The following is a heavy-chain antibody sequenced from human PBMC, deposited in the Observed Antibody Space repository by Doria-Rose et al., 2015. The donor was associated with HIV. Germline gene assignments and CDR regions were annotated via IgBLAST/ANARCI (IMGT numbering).Heavy chain of an antibody. CDR3: ARIKSSRWYHKYYFDF. Sequence: SGPVLVKPTETLTLTCTVSGVSLSSPGMGVSWIRQPPGKALEWLANIFSDDERSYKNSLKSRLNISRCTSKSQVVLTMTDMDPVDTATYYCARIKSSRWYHKYYFDFWGQGTLVIVSA. V-gene: IGHV2-26*01. CDR2: IFSDDER. D-gene: IGHD6-13*01. J-gene: IGHJ4*02. CDR1: GVSLSSPGMG.